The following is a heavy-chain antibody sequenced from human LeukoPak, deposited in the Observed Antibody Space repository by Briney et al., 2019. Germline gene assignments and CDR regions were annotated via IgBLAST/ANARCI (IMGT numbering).Heavy chain of an antibody. Sequence: SETLSLTCTVSGGSISSGGYYWSWIRQHPGKGLEWIGYIYYSGSTYYNPSLKSRVTISVDTSKNQFSLKLSSVTAADTAVYYCARGIGGNEHLFDYWGQGTLVTVPS. CDR2: IYYSGST. CDR1: GGSISSGGYY. J-gene: IGHJ4*02. CDR3: ARGIGGNEHLFDY. V-gene: IGHV4-31*03. D-gene: IGHD3-10*01.